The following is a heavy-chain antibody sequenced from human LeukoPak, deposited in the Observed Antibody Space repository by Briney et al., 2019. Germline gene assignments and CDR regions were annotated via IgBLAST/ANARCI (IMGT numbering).Heavy chain of an antibody. V-gene: IGHV4-4*07. CDR3: ARTPSSGSYWGNWFDP. D-gene: IGHD3-10*01. Sequence: PSQTLSLTCTVSGGSISSYYWSWIRQPAGKGLEWIGRIYTSGSTNYNPSLKSRVTMSVDTSKNQFSLKLSSVTAADTAVYYCARTPSSGSYWGNWFDPWGQGTLVTVSS. CDR1: GGSISSYY. J-gene: IGHJ5*02. CDR2: IYTSGST.